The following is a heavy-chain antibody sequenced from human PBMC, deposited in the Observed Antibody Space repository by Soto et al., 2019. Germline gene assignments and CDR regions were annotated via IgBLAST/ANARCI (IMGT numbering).Heavy chain of an antibody. D-gene: IGHD3-10*01. CDR2: ISGGGDAT. J-gene: IGHJ2*01. V-gene: IGHV3-23*01. CDR1: GFTFSGYA. CDR3: ARKVSGSTGRPDLWYFDL. Sequence: EVQLLDSGGGLVQPGGSLRLSCAASGFTFSGYALTWVRQAPGKGLEWVSAISGGGDATFYADSVKGRFTISRDNSKKPLYLQMNTLRAEDTAVYYCARKVSGSTGRPDLWYFDLWGRGTLVTVSS.